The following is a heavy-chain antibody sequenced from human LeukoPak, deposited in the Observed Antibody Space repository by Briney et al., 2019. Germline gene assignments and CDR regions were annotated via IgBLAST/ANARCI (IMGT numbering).Heavy chain of an antibody. CDR3: ARDHIVVVPAGIFDP. Sequence: QTGGSLRLSCAASGFTFSSYAMHWVRQAPGKGLEWVAVISYDGSNKYYADSVKGRFTISRDNSKNTLYLQMNSLRAEDTAVYYCARDHIVVVPAGIFDPWGQGTLVTVSS. V-gene: IGHV3-30*04. CDR2: ISYDGSNK. CDR1: GFTFSSYA. J-gene: IGHJ5*02. D-gene: IGHD2-2*01.